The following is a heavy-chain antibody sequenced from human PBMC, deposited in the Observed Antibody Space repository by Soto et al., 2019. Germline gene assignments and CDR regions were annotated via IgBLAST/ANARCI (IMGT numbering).Heavy chain of an antibody. V-gene: IGHV3-33*01. Sequence: PGGSLRLSCAASGFAFSSYGMHWVRQAPGKGLEWVAVIWYDGSNKYYADSVKGRFTISRDNSKNTLYLQMNSLRAEDTAVYYCARDPDKTGTGDYWGQGTLVTVSS. CDR2: IWYDGSNK. J-gene: IGHJ4*02. D-gene: IGHD1-7*01. CDR3: ARDPDKTGTGDY. CDR1: GFAFSSYG.